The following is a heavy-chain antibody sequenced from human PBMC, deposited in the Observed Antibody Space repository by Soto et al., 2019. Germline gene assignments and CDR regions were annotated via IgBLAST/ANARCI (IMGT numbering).Heavy chain of an antibody. CDR2: IYYSGST. CDR3: ARQDIVVVVAARKLNWFDP. Sequence: PSETLSLTCTVSGGSISSSSYYWGLIRQPPGKGLEWIGSIYYSGSTYYNPSLKSRVTISVDTSKNQFSLKLSSVTAADTAVYYCARQDIVVVVAARKLNWFDPWGQGTLVTVSS. CDR1: GGSISSSSYY. D-gene: IGHD2-15*01. J-gene: IGHJ5*02. V-gene: IGHV4-39*01.